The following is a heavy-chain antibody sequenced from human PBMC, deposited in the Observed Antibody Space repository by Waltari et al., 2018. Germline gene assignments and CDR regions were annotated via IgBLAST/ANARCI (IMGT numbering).Heavy chain of an antibody. D-gene: IGHD1-26*01. CDR1: GGSFSGYY. CDR3: AIMGAPLAFDI. V-gene: IGHV4-34*01. Sequence: QVQLQQWGAGLLKPSETLSLTCAVYGGSFSGYYWSWIRQPPGKGLEWIGEINQSGSTNYNPALKSLVTISVDTSKNQFSLKLSSVTAADTAVYYCAIMGAPLAFDIWGQGTMVTVSS. J-gene: IGHJ3*02. CDR2: INQSGST.